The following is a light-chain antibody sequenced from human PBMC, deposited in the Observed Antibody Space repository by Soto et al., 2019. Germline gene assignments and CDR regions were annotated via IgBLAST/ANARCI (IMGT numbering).Light chain of an antibody. CDR3: QQFNSYLLT. Sequence: AIQLTQSPSSLSASVGDRVTITCRASQGISSALAWYQQQPGKAPSLLIYDASTLESGVPSRFSGSGSGTDFTLTISSLQPDDFTTYYYQQFNSYLLTFGGGTKVEIK. J-gene: IGKJ4*01. V-gene: IGKV1-13*02. CDR1: QGISSA. CDR2: DAS.